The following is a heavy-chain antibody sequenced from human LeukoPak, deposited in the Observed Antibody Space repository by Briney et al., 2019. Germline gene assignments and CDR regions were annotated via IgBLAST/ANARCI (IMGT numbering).Heavy chain of an antibody. D-gene: IGHD6-19*01. J-gene: IGHJ4*02. V-gene: IGHV1-69*05. CDR1: GGTFSSYA. Sequence: SVMVSCKACGGTFSSYAISWVRQAPGQGLEWMGGIIPIFGTANYAQKFQGRVTITTDESTSTAYMELSSLRSEDTAVYYCARDGYSRGPDYWGQGTLSPSPQ. CDR2: IIPIFGTA. CDR3: ARDGYSRGPDY.